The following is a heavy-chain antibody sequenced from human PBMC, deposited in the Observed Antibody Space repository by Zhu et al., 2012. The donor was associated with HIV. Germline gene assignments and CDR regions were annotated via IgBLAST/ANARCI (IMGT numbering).Heavy chain of an antibody. CDR2: IYSSGSS. J-gene: IGHJ3*02. V-gene: IGHV4-4*07. CDR3: AREFGGGRLFDI. CDR1: GDSISSYY. D-gene: IGHD3-10*01. Sequence: QVQLQESGPGLVKPSETLSLTCTVSGDSISSYYWSCIRQPAGKGLEWIGRIYSSGSSNYNPSLKSRVTMSVDTSKNQFSLNLTSVTAADTAVYYCAREFGGGRLFDIWGPKGQWSPSL.